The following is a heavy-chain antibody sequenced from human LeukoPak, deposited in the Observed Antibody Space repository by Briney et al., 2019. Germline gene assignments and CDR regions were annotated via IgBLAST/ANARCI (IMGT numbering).Heavy chain of an antibody. CDR2: INHSGST. J-gene: IGHJ6*03. CDR3: ARAGERVVRGVISPQYYYYMDV. D-gene: IGHD3-10*01. Sequence: SETLSLTCVLYGGSSSAYYWSWIRQPPGKGLEWIGEINHSGSTNYNPSLKSRVTISVDTSKNQFSLKLSSVTAADTAVYYCARAGERVVRGVISPQYYYYMDVWGKGTTVTISS. V-gene: IGHV4-34*01. CDR1: GGSSSAYY.